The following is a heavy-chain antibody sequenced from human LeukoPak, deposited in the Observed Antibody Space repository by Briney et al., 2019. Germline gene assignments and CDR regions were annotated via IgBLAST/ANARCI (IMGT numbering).Heavy chain of an antibody. V-gene: IGHV5-51*01. CDR2: IYPGDSDT. CDR1: GYSFTNYW. J-gene: IGHJ4*02. CDR3: ARDFSSGRPQFDY. D-gene: IGHD6-19*01. Sequence: GESLKISCKGSGYSFTNYWIGWVRQMPGKGLEWMGIIYPGDSDTRYSPSFQGQVTISADKTISTAYLQWSSLKASDTAMYYCARDFSSGRPQFDYWGQGTLVTVSS.